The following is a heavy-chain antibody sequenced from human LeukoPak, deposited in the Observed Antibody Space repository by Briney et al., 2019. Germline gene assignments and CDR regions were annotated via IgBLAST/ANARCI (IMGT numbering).Heavy chain of an antibody. D-gene: IGHD5-24*01. CDR1: GFAFSTYT. V-gene: IGHV3-30-3*01. J-gene: IGHJ4*02. CDR2: ISYDGSNK. Sequence: GGSLRLSCAASGFAFSTYTMNWVRQAPGKGLEWVAVISYDGSNKYYADSVKGRFIISRDSSKNTLYLQMNSLRGEDTAAYYCAREMATIETFDYWGQGALVTVSS. CDR3: AREMATIETFDY.